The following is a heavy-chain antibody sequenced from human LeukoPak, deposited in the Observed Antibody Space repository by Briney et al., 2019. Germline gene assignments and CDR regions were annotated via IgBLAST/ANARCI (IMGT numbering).Heavy chain of an antibody. CDR1: GFTFSRFA. CDR3: VPEGFDI. CDR2: ISGSGGSA. J-gene: IGHJ3*02. V-gene: IGHV3-23*01. Sequence: GGSLRLSCAVSGFTFSRFAMNWVRQAPGQGLEWISIISGSGGSAYYADSVKGRFIISRDNFKNTVNLEMSSLRAEDTAVYYCVPEGFDIWGQGAMVTVSS.